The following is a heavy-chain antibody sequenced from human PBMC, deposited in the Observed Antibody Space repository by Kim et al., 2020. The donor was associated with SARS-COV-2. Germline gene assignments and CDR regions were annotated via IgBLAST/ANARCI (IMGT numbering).Heavy chain of an antibody. CDR2: IYYSGST. Sequence: SETLSLTCTVSGGSISSSSYYWGWIRQPPGKGLEWIGSIYYSGSTYYNPSLKSRVTISVDTSKNQFSLKLSSVTAADTAVYYCARDRALIYYYYYGMDVWGQGTTVTVSS. J-gene: IGHJ6*02. CDR1: GGSISSSSYY. V-gene: IGHV4-39*07. CDR3: ARDRALIYYYYYGMDV. D-gene: IGHD3-9*01.